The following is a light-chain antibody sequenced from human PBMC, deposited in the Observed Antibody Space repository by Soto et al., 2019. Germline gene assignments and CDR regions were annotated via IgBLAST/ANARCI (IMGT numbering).Light chain of an antibody. CDR1: QSVSSN. CDR2: DSS. Sequence: EIVMTQSPATLSVSPGERATLSCRASQSVSSNLAWYQQKPGQGPRLLIYDSSTRATAVPARFTGSGSGTEFTLTISSLQSEDFAVYYCQQYNNWPRTFGQGTKVEI. CDR3: QQYNNWPRT. V-gene: IGKV3-15*01. J-gene: IGKJ1*01.